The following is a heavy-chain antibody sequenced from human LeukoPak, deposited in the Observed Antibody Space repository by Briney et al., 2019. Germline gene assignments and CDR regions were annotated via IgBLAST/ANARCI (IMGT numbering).Heavy chain of an antibody. V-gene: IGHV3-23*01. Sequence: GTSLRLSCAASGFTFSSYAMSWVRQAPGEGLEWVSGISGSGYTTDYADSGKGRLTISRDNSKNTLYLQMDSLRAEDTAVYYCAKDRSRSSSWLHFDYWGQGTLVTVSS. D-gene: IGHD6-13*01. CDR1: GFTFSSYA. CDR2: ISGSGYTT. CDR3: AKDRSRSSSWLHFDY. J-gene: IGHJ4*02.